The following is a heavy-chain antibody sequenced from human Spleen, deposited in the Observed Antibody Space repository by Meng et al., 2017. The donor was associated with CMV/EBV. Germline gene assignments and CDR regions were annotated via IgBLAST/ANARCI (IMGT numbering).Heavy chain of an antibody. Sequence: INGGRQAPGQELEWMGIINPSGGSTSYAQKFQGRVTMTRDTSTGTVYMELSSLRSEDTAVYYCAREGTPSYYYDSSGYYSDDWFDPWGQGTLVTVSS. CDR2: INPSGGST. D-gene: IGHD3-22*01. J-gene: IGHJ5*02. V-gene: IGHV1-46*01. CDR3: AREGTPSYYYDSSGYYSDDWFDP.